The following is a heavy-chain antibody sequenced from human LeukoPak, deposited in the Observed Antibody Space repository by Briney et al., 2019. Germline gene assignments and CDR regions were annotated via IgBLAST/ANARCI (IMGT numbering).Heavy chain of an antibody. V-gene: IGHV1-8*02. D-gene: IGHD6-13*01. CDR3: ARGGSAAAGTWGPAGDY. CDR1: GGTFSSYA. Sequence: ASVKVSCKASGGTFSSYAISWVRQAPGQGLEWMGWMNPNSGNTGYAQKFQGRVTMTRNTSISTAYMELSSLRSEDTAVYHCARGGSAAAGTWGPAGDYWGQGTLVTVSS. CDR2: MNPNSGNT. J-gene: IGHJ4*02.